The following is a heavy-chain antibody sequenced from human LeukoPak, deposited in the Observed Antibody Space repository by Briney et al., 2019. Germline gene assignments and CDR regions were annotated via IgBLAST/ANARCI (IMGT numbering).Heavy chain of an antibody. J-gene: IGHJ6*02. CDR1: GGTFSSYA. D-gene: IGHD6-19*01. CDR2: IIPIFGTA. Sequence: SVKVSFKASGGTFSSYAISWVRQAPGQGLEWMGGIIPIFGTANYAQKFQGRVTITADESTSTAYMELSSLRSEDTAVYYCAREWPEYSSGWGGIVYYYYGMDVWGQGTTVTVSS. V-gene: IGHV1-69*13. CDR3: AREWPEYSSGWGGIVYYYYGMDV.